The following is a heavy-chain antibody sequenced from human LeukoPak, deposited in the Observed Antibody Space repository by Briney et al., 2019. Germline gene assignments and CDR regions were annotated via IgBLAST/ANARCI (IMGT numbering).Heavy chain of an antibody. CDR2: ISSSSSYI. V-gene: IGHV3-21*01. CDR3: ARDLRALRLSIAVPDY. Sequence: PGGSLRLSCAASGFTFSSYGMNWVRQAPGKGLEWVSSISSSSSYIYYADSVKGRFTISRDNAKNSLYLQMNSLRAEDTAVYYCARDLRALRLSIAVPDYWGQGTLVTVSS. J-gene: IGHJ4*02. CDR1: GFTFSSYG. D-gene: IGHD6-19*01.